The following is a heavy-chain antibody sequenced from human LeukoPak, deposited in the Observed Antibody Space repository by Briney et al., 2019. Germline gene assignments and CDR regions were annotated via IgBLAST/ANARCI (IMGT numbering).Heavy chain of an antibody. CDR2: ISSNGGTP. CDR3: VRDDRYFYDKSGYPA. Sequence: GGSLRLSCVVSGFTFSSYGLHWVRQAPGKGLEYVSAISSNGGTPYYADSVKGRFSISRDNSKNTVYLQMSSLRAEDTGIYYCVRDDRYFYDKSGYPAWGQGTLVTVSS. V-gene: IGHV3-64D*09. CDR1: GFTFSSYG. J-gene: IGHJ4*02. D-gene: IGHD3-22*01.